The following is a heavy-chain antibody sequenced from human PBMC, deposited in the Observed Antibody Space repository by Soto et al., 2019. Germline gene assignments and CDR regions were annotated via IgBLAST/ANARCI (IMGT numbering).Heavy chain of an antibody. D-gene: IGHD2-21*01. CDR3: GRRIPYRGVFDI. J-gene: IGHJ3*02. CDR2: IYYSGST. Sequence: PSETLSLTCTVSSGSISGYYWSWIRQPPGKGLEWIGFIYYSGSTNYNPSLKSRVTISVDTSKNQFSLWLSSVTAADTAVYYCGRRIPYRGVFDIWGQGKTVTVSS. V-gene: IGHV4-59*08. CDR1: SGSISGYY.